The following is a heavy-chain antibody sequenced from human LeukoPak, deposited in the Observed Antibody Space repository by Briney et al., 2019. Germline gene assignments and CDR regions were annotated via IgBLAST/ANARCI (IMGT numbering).Heavy chain of an antibody. J-gene: IGHJ5*02. CDR3: ARLYCSSTSCPNWFDP. CDR2: IYYSWST. V-gene: IGHV4-39*01. CDR1: GGSISSSSYY. Sequence: PSETLSLTCTVSGGSISSSSYYWVWIRQPPGKGLEGIGSIYYSWSTYHNPSLKIRFTISVDTSKTQFSLKLSSVTAAVTAVYYCARLYCSSTSCPNWFDPWGQGTLVTVSS. D-gene: IGHD2-2*01.